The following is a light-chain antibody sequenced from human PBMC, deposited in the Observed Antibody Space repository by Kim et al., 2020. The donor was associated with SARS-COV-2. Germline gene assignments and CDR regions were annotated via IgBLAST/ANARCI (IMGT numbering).Light chain of an antibody. CDR2: GAS. Sequence: EIVMTQSPATLSVSPGERATLSCRASQSVSSNLAWYQQKPGQASRLLIYGASTRATGIPARFSGSGSGTEFTLTISSLQSEDFAVYCCQQYNNWPSYTFGQGTKLEI. V-gene: IGKV3-15*01. CDR1: QSVSSN. CDR3: QQYNNWPSYT. J-gene: IGKJ2*01.